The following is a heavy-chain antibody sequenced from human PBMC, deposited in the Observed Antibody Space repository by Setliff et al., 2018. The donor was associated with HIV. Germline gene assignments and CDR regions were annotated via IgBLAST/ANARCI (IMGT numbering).Heavy chain of an antibody. Sequence: GSLRLSCEASGFTFNIYWMSWVRQAPGKGLEWVANINQDGSEKNYLDSVKGRFAISKDFAKRSVYLQMDNLRAEDTATYYCARGLWLGTFDLWGQGTLVTVSS. V-gene: IGHV3-7*03. CDR3: ARGLWLGTFDL. CDR2: INQDGSEK. D-gene: IGHD6-19*01. J-gene: IGHJ5*02. CDR1: GFTFNIYW.